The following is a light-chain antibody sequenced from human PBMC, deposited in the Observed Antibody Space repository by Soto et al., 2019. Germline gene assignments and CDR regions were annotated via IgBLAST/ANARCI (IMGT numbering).Light chain of an antibody. CDR2: DVS. J-gene: IGLJ2*01. CDR3: SSYTSSSTVV. V-gene: IGLV2-14*01. CDR1: SSDVGGYNY. Sequence: QSALTQPASVSGSPGQSITISCTGTSSDVGGYNYVSWYQQHPGKDPKLMIYDVSNRPSGVSNRFSGSKSGNTASLTISGLQAEDEADYYCSSYTSSSTVVFGEGTKLTVL.